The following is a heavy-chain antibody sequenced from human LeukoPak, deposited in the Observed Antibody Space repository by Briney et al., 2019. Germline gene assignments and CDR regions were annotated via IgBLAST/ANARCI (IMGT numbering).Heavy chain of an antibody. D-gene: IGHD2-21*02. Sequence: ASVKVSCKASGYTFTSYYMHWVRQAPGQGLEWMGIVNPSGGSTSYAQKFQGRVTMTRDTSTSTVYMELSSLRSEDTAVYYCAVAYCGGDCSGAGGYWGQGTLVTVSS. CDR1: GYTFTSYY. V-gene: IGHV1-46*01. CDR3: AVAYCGGDCSGAGGY. CDR2: VNPSGGST. J-gene: IGHJ4*02.